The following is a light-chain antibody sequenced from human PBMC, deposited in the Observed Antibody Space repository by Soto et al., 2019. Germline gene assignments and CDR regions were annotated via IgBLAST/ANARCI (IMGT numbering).Light chain of an antibody. CDR3: QSHDSSLSGCV. Sequence: QAVVTQPPSVSGAPGQRVTISCTGSSSNIGADYDVHWYQQLPGTAPKLLIYGNTNRPSGVPDRFSGSKSGTSASLAITGLQAEDEADYYCQSHDSSLSGCVFGTGTKVTVL. CDR2: GNT. CDR1: SSNIGADYD. J-gene: IGLJ1*01. V-gene: IGLV1-40*01.